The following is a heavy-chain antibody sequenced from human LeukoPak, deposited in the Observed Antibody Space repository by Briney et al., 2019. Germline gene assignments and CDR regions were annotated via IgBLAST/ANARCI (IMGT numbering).Heavy chain of an antibody. Sequence: GASVRVSCTASGYTFTSYAMHWVRQAPGQRREGMGWINAGNGNTKYSQKFQGRVTITRDTSASTAYMELSSLRSEDTAVYYCARDRDYDILTGYYLGYWFDPWGQGTLVTVSS. CDR2: INAGNGNT. D-gene: IGHD3-9*01. J-gene: IGHJ5*02. CDR3: ARDRDYDILTGYYLGYWFDP. CDR1: GYTFTSYA. V-gene: IGHV1-3*01.